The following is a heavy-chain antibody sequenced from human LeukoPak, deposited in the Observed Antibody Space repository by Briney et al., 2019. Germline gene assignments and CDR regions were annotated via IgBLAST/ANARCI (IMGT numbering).Heavy chain of an antibody. CDR1: GGTFSSYA. D-gene: IGHD2-2*01. V-gene: IGHV1-69*01. Sequence: GSSVKVSCKASGGTFSSYAISWVRQAPGQGLEWMGGIIPIFGTANYAQKFQGRVTITADESTSTAYMELSSLRSEATAVYYCATRPGGPAAILHWWGQGTLVTVSS. J-gene: IGHJ4*02. CDR2: IIPIFGTA. CDR3: ATRPGGPAAILHW.